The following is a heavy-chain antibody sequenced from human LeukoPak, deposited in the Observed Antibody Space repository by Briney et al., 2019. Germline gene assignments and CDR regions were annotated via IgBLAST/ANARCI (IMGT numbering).Heavy chain of an antibody. Sequence: SGGSLRLSCAASGFTFSDNYMTWVRQAPGKGLEWLSYISGNGGDILYADSVKGRFTISRDNSKNTLYLQMNSLRAEDTAVYYCAKVTRPSTSCYGCWGWSPVGLGYWGQGTLVTVSS. D-gene: IGHD2-2*01. V-gene: IGHV3-11*01. J-gene: IGHJ4*02. CDR2: ISGNGGDI. CDR3: AKVTRPSTSCYGCWGWSPVGLGY. CDR1: GFTFSDNY.